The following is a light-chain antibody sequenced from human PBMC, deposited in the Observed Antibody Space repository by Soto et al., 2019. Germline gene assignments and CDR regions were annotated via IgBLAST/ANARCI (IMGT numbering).Light chain of an antibody. Sequence: AIQVTQSPSSLSASVGDSVTITCRTSQDVTNDLGWYQQKPGKAPKVVIYAASTLQPGVASRFSGSGSGTDFILTISGLQPEDFATYYCLHDSTYPLTFGQGTRLDIK. V-gene: IGKV1-6*01. CDR2: AAS. J-gene: IGKJ5*01. CDR1: QDVTND. CDR3: LHDSTYPLT.